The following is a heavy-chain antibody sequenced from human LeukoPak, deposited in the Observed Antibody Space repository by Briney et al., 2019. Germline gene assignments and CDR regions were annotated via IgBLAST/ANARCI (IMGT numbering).Heavy chain of an antibody. Sequence: GGSLRLSCAASGFTFSSYGMHWVRQAQGKGLEWVAVISYDGSNKYYADSVKGRFTISRDNSKNTLYLQMNSLRAEDTAVYYCAKKNKGSGSYYNYGLDYWGQGTLVTVSS. J-gene: IGHJ4*02. CDR3: AKKNKGSGSYYNYGLDY. D-gene: IGHD3-10*01. V-gene: IGHV3-30*18. CDR2: ISYDGSNK. CDR1: GFTFSSYG.